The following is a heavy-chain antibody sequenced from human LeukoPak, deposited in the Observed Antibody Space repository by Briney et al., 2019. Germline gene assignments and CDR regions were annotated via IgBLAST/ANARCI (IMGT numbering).Heavy chain of an antibody. J-gene: IGHJ4*02. Sequence: SETLSLTCTVSGGSITSYYWSWIRLPPGKGLEWIGYIYYTGSANYNPSLRSRVTISVDTSKMQFSLKLTSVTAADAAVYYCARSCVGTFDYWGEGTLVSVSS. CDR1: GGSITSYY. CDR3: ARSCVGTFDY. CDR2: IYYTGSA. D-gene: IGHD7-27*01. V-gene: IGHV4-59*01.